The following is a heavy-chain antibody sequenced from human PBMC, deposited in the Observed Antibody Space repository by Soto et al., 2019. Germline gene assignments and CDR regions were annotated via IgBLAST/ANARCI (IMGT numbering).Heavy chain of an antibody. CDR2: IYYSGST. V-gene: IGHV4-31*03. J-gene: IGHJ6*03. Sequence: SETLSLTCSVSGGSISSGGYYWSWIRQHPGKGLEWIGHIYYSGSTYYNPSLKSRVAISVDTSKNQFSLKLSSVTAADTAVFFCARVHGEAWRGNYYYYMDVWGKGTTVTVSS. CDR1: GGSISSGGYY. CDR3: ARVHGEAWRGNYYYYMDV. D-gene: IGHD3-3*01.